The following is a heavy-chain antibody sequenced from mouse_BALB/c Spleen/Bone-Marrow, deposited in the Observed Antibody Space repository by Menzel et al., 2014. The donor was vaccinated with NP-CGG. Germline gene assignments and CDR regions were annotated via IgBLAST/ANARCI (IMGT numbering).Heavy chain of an antibody. CDR1: GYTFTAYA. D-gene: IGHD1-1*01. CDR3: ARNFYGSSYFDY. CDR2: ISTYSGNT. V-gene: IGHV1-67*01. Sequence: QVQLQQSGPELVRPGVSVKLSCKGSGYTFTAYAMHWVKQSHAKSLEWIGLISTYSGNTHYNQNFKGKATMTADKSSSTAYMELARLTSEDSAIYYCARNFYGSSYFDYWGRGTTLTVSS. J-gene: IGHJ2*01.